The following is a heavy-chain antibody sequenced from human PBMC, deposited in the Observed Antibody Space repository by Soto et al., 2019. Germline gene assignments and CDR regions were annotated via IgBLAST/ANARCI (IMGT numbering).Heavy chain of an antibody. CDR2: IYYSGST. CDR3: AGYSSSWYRGWFDP. D-gene: IGHD6-13*01. V-gene: IGHV4-39*01. J-gene: IGHJ5*02. Sequence: SETLSLTCTVSGGSISSSSYYWGWIHQPPGKGLEWIGSIYYSGSTYYNPSLKSRVTISVDTSKNQFSLKLSSVTAADTAVYYCAGYSSSWYRGWFDPWGQGTLVTVSS. CDR1: GGSISSSSYY.